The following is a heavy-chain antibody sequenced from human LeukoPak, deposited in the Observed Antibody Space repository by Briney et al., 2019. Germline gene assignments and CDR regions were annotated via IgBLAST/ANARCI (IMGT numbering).Heavy chain of an antibody. CDR3: ASRPYYYDSSGYYTFDI. J-gene: IGHJ3*02. CDR2: IYYSGST. V-gene: IGHV4-59*01. CDR1: GGSISSYY. D-gene: IGHD3-22*01. Sequence: SETLSLTCTVSGGSISSYYWSWIRQPPGKGLEWIGYIYYSGSTNYNPSLKSRVTISVDTSKNQFSLKLSSVTAADTAVYYCASRPYYYDSSGYYTFDIWGQGTMVTVSS.